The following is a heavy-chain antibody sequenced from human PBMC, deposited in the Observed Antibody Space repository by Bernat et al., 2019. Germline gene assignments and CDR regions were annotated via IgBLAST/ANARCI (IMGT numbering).Heavy chain of an antibody. CDR2: IWYDGSNK. CDR3: ARRSVAARDAVDI. V-gene: IGHV3-33*01. J-gene: IGHJ3*02. Sequence: QVQLVESGGGVVQPVRSLRLSCAASGFTFSSYGMHWVRQAPGKGLEWVAVIWYDGSNKYYADSVKGRFTISRDNSKNTLYLQMNSLRAEDTAVYYGARRSVAARDAVDIWGQGTMVTVSS. D-gene: IGHD6-6*01. CDR1: GFTFSSYG.